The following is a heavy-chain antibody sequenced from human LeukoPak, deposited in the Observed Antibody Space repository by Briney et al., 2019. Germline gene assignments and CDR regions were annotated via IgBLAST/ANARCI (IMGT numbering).Heavy chain of an antibody. D-gene: IGHD5-24*01. J-gene: IGHJ2*01. CDR2: ISYDGSNK. CDR3: ARPGVEMATIYWYFDL. CDR1: GLTFSSYA. V-gene: IGHV3-30*04. Sequence: GRSLRLSCAASGLTFSSYAMHWVRQAPGKGLEWVAVISYDGSNKYYADSVKGRFTISRDNSKNTLYLQMNSLRAEDTAVYYCARPGVEMATIYWYFDLWGRGTLVTVSS.